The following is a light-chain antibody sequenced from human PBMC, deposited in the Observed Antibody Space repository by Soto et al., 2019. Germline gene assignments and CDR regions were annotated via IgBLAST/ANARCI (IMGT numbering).Light chain of an antibody. CDR2: EVS. J-gene: IGLJ1*01. V-gene: IGLV2-18*02. CDR1: SSDVGSYNR. Sequence: QSALTQPPSVSGSPGQSVTISCTGTSSDVGSYNRVSWYQQPLGTAPKLMIYEVSNRPSGVPGRFSGSKSGNTASLTISGLQAEDEADYYCSSYTSSNNYVFGTGTKVTVL. CDR3: SSYTSSNNYV.